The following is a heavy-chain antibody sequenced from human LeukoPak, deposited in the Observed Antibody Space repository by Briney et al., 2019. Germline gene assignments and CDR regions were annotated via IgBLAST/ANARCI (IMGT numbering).Heavy chain of an antibody. Sequence: PGGSLRLSCAASGFTFSSYGMHWVRQAPGKGLEWVAVIWYDGSNKYYADSVKGRFTISRDNSKNTLYLQMNSLRAEDTAVYYCARDRRLDYYDSSGPDYWGQGTLVTVSS. D-gene: IGHD3-22*01. V-gene: IGHV3-33*01. CDR1: GFTFSSYG. CDR2: IWYDGSNK. CDR3: ARDRRLDYYDSSGPDY. J-gene: IGHJ4*02.